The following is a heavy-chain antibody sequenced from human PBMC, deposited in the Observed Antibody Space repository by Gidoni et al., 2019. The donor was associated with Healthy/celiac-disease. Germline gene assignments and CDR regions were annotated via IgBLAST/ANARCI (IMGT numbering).Heavy chain of an antibody. CDR3: ASTYCGGDGYTVAFDI. D-gene: IGHD2-21*02. CDR2: IIPIFATA. J-gene: IGHJ3*02. V-gene: IGHV1-69*01. CDR1: GGPFRTYG. Sequence: QVQLVQSGAAVKKPGSSVKVSCKASGGPFRTYGISWVRQAPGQGLEWMGGIIPIFATANYAQKLQGRVTITADESTSTAYMELSSLRSEDTAVDYCASTYCGGDGYTVAFDIWGQGTMVTVSS.